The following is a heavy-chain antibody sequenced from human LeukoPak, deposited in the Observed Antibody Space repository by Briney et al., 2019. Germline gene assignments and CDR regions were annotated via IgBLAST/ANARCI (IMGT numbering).Heavy chain of an antibody. D-gene: IGHD3-22*01. Sequence: ASETLSLTCAVYGGSFSGYYWSWIRQPPGKGLEWIGEINHSGSTNYNPSLKSRVTISVDTSKNQFSLKLSSVTAADTAVYYCARVRRRYYDSSGYYYGAQYYYGMDVWGQGTTVTVSS. V-gene: IGHV4-34*01. CDR3: ARVRRRYYDSSGYYYGAQYYYGMDV. CDR1: GGSFSGYY. CDR2: INHSGST. J-gene: IGHJ6*02.